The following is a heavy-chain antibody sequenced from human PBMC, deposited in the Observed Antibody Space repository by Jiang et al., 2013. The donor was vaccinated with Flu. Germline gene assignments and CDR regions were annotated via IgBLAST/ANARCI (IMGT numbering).Heavy chain of an antibody. J-gene: IGHJ4*02. CDR2: IYYSGST. Sequence: GSGLVKPSQTLSLTCTVSGGSISSGGYYWSWIRQHPGKGLEWIGYIYYSGSTYYNPSLKSRVTISVDTSKNQFSLKLSSVTAADTAVYYCARFEYSSSSSFDYWGQGTLVTVSS. D-gene: IGHD6-6*01. V-gene: IGHV4-31*03. CDR1: GGSISSGGYY. CDR3: ARFEYSSSSSFDY.